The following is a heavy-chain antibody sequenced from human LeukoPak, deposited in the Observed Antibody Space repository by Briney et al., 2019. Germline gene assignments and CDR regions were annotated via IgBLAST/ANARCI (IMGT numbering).Heavy chain of an antibody. CDR2: ISYDGSNK. CDR1: GFTFSSYA. D-gene: IGHD3-10*01. CDR3: AKGRGSAYYYGMDV. Sequence: PGGSLRLSCAASGFTFSSYAMHWVRQAPGKGLEWVAVISYDGSNKYYADSVKGRFTISRDNSKNTLYLQMNSLRAEDTAVYYCAKGRGSAYYYGMDVWGQGTTVTVSS. V-gene: IGHV3-30*04. J-gene: IGHJ6*02.